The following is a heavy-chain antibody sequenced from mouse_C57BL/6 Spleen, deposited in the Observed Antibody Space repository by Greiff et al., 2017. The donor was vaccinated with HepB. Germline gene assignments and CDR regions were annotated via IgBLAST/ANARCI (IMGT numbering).Heavy chain of an antibody. CDR3: ARYKGGYAAY. V-gene: IGHV7-3*01. J-gene: IGHJ3*01. Sequence: EVKLMESGGGLVQPGGSLSLSCAASGFTFTDYYMSWVRKPPGKALEWLGFIRNKANGYTTEYSASVKGRFTISRDNSQSILYLQMNALRAEDSATYYCARYKGGYAAYWGQGTLVNVSA. CDR2: IRNKANGYTT. CDR1: GFTFTDYY. D-gene: IGHD6-5*01.